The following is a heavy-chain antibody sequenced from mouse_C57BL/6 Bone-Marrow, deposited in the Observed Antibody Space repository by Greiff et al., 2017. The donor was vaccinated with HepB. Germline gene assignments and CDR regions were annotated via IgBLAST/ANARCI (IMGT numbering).Heavy chain of an antibody. J-gene: IGHJ2*01. D-gene: IGHD1-1*01. V-gene: IGHV5-17*01. CDR1: GFTFSDYG. CDR2: ISSGSSTI. Sequence: EVKLVESGGGLVKPGGSLKLSCAASGFTFSDYGMHWVRQAPEKGLEWVAYISSGSSTIYYADTVKGRFTISRDNAKNTLFLKMTSLRSEDTAMYYCARGYYGSSYDFDYWGQGTTLTVSS. CDR3: ARGYYGSSYDFDY.